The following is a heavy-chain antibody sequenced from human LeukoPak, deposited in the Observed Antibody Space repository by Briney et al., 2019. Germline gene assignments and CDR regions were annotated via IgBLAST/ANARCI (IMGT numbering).Heavy chain of an antibody. Sequence: PSGTLSLTCTVSGGSISSYYWSWIRQPPGKGLEWIGYIYYSGSTNYNPSLKSRVTISVDTSKNQFSLKLSSVTAADTAVYYCARGEAVYGHYYYYYMDVWGKGTTVTISS. CDR1: GGSISSYY. D-gene: IGHD1-26*01. V-gene: IGHV4-59*01. J-gene: IGHJ6*03. CDR3: ARGEAVYGHYYYYYMDV. CDR2: IYYSGST.